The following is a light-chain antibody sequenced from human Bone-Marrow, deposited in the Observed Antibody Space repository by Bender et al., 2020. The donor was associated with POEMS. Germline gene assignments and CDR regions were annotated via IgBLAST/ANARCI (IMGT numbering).Light chain of an antibody. CDR1: SSDVGDYNS. V-gene: IGLV2-14*03. Sequence: QSALTQPASVSGSPGQSIAISCTGTSSDVGDYNSVSWFQQHPGKAPKLIIYDVTNRPSGVSNRFSGSKSGNTASLTISGFQAEDEADYYCSSYTSSSTQVFGGGTKLTVL. CDR2: DVT. CDR3: SSYTSSSTQV. J-gene: IGLJ2*01.